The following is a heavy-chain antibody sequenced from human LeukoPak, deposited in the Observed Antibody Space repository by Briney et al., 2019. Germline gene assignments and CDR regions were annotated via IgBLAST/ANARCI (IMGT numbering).Heavy chain of an antibody. V-gene: IGHV4-59*12. CDR2: IDYSGNT. Sequence: SETLSLTCTVSGVSISTYYWTWIRQPPGKGLEWIGNIDYSGNTKYNPSLNSRVTISVDTSKNHFSLKLSSVTAADTAVYYCARWYYDSSGYRYFDYWGQGTLVIVSS. CDR3: ARWYYDSSGYRYFDY. CDR1: GVSISTYY. D-gene: IGHD3-22*01. J-gene: IGHJ4*02.